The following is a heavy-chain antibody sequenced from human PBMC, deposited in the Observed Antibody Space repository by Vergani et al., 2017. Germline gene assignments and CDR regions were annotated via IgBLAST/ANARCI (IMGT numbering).Heavy chain of an antibody. CDR3: ARKKTYYYGSGTFDY. J-gene: IGHJ4*02. D-gene: IGHD3-10*01. CDR1: GGSISSYY. V-gene: IGHV4-59*01. Sequence: QVQLQESGPGLVKPSETLSLTCTVSGGSISSYYWSWIRQPPGKGLEWIGYIYYSGSTNYNPSLKSRVTISVDTSKNQFSLKLSSVTAADTAVYYCARKKTYYYGSGTFDYWGQGTLVTVSS. CDR2: IYYSGST.